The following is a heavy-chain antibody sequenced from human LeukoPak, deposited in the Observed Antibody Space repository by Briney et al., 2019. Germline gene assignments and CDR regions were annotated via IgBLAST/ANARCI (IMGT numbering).Heavy chain of an antibody. CDR1: GFTFSTYA. Sequence: GGSLRLSCAASGFTFSTYAMNWVRQAPGEGLKWVSCITGDSAYIYYADSVKGRFTISRDNAKNSLYLQMNSLRAEDTAVYYCARYGVSSSTRYIDFWGQGTLVTVSS. J-gene: IGHJ4*02. CDR2: ITGDSAYI. V-gene: IGHV3-21*01. D-gene: IGHD2-2*01. CDR3: ARYGVSSSTRYIDF.